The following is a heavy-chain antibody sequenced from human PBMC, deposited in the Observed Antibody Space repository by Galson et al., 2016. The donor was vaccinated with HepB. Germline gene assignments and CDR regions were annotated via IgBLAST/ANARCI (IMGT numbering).Heavy chain of an antibody. CDR3: AKLSACTSGNCPNSLYWYFDL. Sequence: SETLSLTCSVSSGAISSDYWSWIRRPPGKGLEWIASISYTGSTNYNPSLRSRVTMTVDMSKTQVSLWLTSVTAADTAIYYCAKLSACTSGNCPNSLYWYFDLWGPGTQVTVSS. D-gene: IGHD3-16*02. CDR2: ISYTGST. J-gene: IGHJ2*01. V-gene: IGHV4-59*08. CDR1: SGAISSDY.